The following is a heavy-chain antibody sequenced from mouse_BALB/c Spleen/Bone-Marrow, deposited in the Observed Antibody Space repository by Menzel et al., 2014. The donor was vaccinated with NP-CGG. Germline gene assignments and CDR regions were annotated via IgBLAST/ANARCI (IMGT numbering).Heavy chain of an antibody. CDR3: ARGVERAFDY. CDR1: GNTFTSYW. D-gene: IGHD1-1*02. Sequence: VQLQQSGVELAKPGVSVKMTCKASGNTFTSYWMHWVKQRPGQGLEWIGDINPRTGYTEYNQKFKDKATLTADKSSCTSSMHLSSLTSEDSAVYYCARGVERAFDYWGQGTTLTVSS. V-gene: IGHV1-7*01. J-gene: IGHJ2*01. CDR2: INPRTGYT.